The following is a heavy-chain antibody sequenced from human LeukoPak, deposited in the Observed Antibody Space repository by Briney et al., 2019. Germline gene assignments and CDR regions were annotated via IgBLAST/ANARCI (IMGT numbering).Heavy chain of an antibody. D-gene: IGHD3-16*01. CDR3: AREGGEANDY. J-gene: IGHJ4*02. CDR2: ISSSSSYI. CDR1: GFTFSSYS. V-gene: IGHV3-21*01. Sequence: GGSLRLSCTASGFTFSSYSMNWVRQAPGKGLEWVSSISSSSSYIYYADSVKGRFTISRDNAKNSLYLQMNSLRAEDTAVYYCAREGGEANDYWGQGTLVTVSS.